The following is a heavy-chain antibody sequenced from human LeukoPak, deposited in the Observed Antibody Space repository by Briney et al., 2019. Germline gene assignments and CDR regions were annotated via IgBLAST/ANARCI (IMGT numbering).Heavy chain of an antibody. V-gene: IGHV1-18*01. Sequence: ASVKVSCKASGYTFTSYGIGWVRQSPGQGLEWMGWISAYNGNTNYAQKLQGRVNMTTDTATSTAYMELRSLRSDDTAVYYCARGGSGWYVDYWGQGTLVTVSS. D-gene: IGHD6-19*01. CDR1: GYTFTSYG. CDR3: ARGGSGWYVDY. CDR2: ISAYNGNT. J-gene: IGHJ4*02.